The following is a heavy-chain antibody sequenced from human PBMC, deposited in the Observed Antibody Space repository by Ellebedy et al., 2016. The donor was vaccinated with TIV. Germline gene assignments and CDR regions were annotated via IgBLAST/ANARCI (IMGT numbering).Heavy chain of an antibody. CDR2: IKSKTDGGGA. Sequence: GGSLRLSCAASGFTFSNAWMNWVRQAPGKGLEWVGRIKSKTDGGGADYAAPVKGRFTISRDDSKNTLYLKMNSLKTEDTAVYFCTTVYGYNYDSVWGQGTLVTVSS. V-gene: IGHV3-15*01. CDR3: TTVYGYNYDSV. D-gene: IGHD5-18*01. CDR1: GFTFSNAW. J-gene: IGHJ4*02.